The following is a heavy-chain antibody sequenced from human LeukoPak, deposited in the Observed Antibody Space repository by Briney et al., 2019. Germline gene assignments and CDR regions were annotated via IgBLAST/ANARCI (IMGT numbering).Heavy chain of an antibody. J-gene: IGHJ5*02. D-gene: IGHD3-3*01. CDR3: ARGPPYYDFWGGYYGTNWFDP. Sequence: SETLSLTCAVSGYSISSGYYWGWIRQPPGKGLEWIGSIYHSGSTYYNPSLKSRVTISVDTSKNQFSLKLSSVTAADTAVYYCARGPPYYDFWGGYYGTNWFDPWGQGTLVTVSS. V-gene: IGHV4-38-2*01. CDR1: GYSISSGYY. CDR2: IYHSGST.